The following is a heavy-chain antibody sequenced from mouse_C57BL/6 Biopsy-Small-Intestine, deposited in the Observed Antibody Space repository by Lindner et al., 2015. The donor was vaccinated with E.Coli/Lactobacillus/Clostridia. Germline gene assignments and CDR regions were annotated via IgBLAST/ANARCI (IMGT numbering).Heavy chain of an antibody. CDR3: ARTGTGAYFDY. J-gene: IGHJ2*01. CDR2: IYPYNGIS. CDR1: GFSFTDYY. V-gene: IGHV1-31*01. Sequence: VQLQESGPELVKPGASVKISCKASGFSFTDYYIHWVKQSHGNILDWIGYIYPYNGISSYNHKFKGTATLTVDKSSSTAYMEVRSLTSEDSAVYYCARTGTGAYFDYWGQGTTLTVSS. D-gene: IGHD4-1*01.